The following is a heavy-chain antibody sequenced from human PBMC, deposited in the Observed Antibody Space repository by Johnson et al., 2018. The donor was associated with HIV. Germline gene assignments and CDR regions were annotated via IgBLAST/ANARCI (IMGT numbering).Heavy chain of an antibody. CDR2: IKSKTDGGTT. CDR3: TKVIQQLVRRHDAFDI. CDR1: GFTFSNAW. D-gene: IGHD6-6*01. V-gene: IGHV3-15*01. Sequence: VQLVESGGGLVKPGGSLRLSCAASGFTFSNAWMSWVRQAPGKGLEWVGRIKSKTDGGTTDYAAPVKGRFTISSYDSKNTLYLQMTSLKTEDTAVYYCTKVIQQLVRRHDAFDIWGQGTMVTVSS. J-gene: IGHJ3*02.